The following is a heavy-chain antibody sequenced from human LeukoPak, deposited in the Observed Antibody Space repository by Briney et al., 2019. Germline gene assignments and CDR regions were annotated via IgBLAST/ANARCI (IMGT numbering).Heavy chain of an antibody. D-gene: IGHD3-16*02. V-gene: IGHV3-15*01. CDR2: IKSKTDGGTT. CDR3: TTDGFYVTVWGSYRFLSGNGLWRY. J-gene: IGHJ4*02. Sequence: PGGSLRLSCAASGFTFSNAWMSWVRQAPGKGLEWVGRIKSKTDGGTTDYAAPVKGRFTISRDDSKNTLYLQMNSLKTEDTAVYYCTTDGFYVTVWGSYRFLSGNGLWRYWGQGTLVTVSS. CDR1: GFTFSNAW.